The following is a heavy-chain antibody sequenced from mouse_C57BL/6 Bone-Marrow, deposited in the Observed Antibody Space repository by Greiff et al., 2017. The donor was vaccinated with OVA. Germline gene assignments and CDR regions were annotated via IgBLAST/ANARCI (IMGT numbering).Heavy chain of an antibody. CDR1: GFTFSDYG. Sequence: EVMLVESGGGLVQPGGSLKLSCAASGFTFSDYGMAWVRQAPRKGLEWVAFISNLAYSIYYADTVTGRFPISRENAKNTLCLEMSSLRSEDTAMYYCARRGYGSSFPWFAYWGQGTLVTVSA. CDR3: ARRGYGSSFPWFAY. CDR2: ISNLAYSI. V-gene: IGHV5-15*01. D-gene: IGHD1-1*01. J-gene: IGHJ3*01.